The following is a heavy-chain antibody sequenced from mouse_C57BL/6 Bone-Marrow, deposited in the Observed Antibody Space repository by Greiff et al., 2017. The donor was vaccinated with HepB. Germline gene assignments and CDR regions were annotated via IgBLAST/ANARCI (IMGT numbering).Heavy chain of an antibody. Sequence: QVQLKQSGAELVRPGTSVKMSCKASGYTFTNYWIGWAKQRPGHGLEWIGDIYPGGGYTNYNEKFKGKATLTADKSSSTAYMQFSSLTSEDSAIYYCARDDGYRGGFAYWGQGTLVTVSA. J-gene: IGHJ3*01. CDR3: ARDDGYRGGFAY. D-gene: IGHD2-3*01. CDR2: IYPGGGYT. V-gene: IGHV1-63*01. CDR1: GYTFTNYW.